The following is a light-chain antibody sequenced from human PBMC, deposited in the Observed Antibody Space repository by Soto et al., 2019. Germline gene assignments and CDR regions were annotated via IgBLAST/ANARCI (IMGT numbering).Light chain of an antibody. J-gene: IGKJ1*01. CDR3: QQAGT. Sequence: DSVLMQSPGTLSLSPGERSTLSCRASQSVSSSYLAWYQQKPGQSPRLLIYGASSRATGIPDRFSGSGSGTDFTLTISRLEHQDFAVYYCQQAGTFGQGTKVDIK. CDR2: GAS. CDR1: QSVSSSY. V-gene: IGKV3-20*01.